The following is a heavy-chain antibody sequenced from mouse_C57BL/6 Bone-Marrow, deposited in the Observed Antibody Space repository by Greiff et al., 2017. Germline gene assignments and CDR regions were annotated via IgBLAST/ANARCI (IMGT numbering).Heavy chain of an antibody. Sequence: QVQLQQPGAELVKPGASVKLSCKASGYTFTSYWMHWVKQRPGQGLEWIGMIHPNSGSTNNNEKFKSKATLTVDKSSSTASIQLSRLTSEDSAVYDYASPRYCSLDYWGQGTTLTGSS. CDR2: IHPNSGST. V-gene: IGHV1-64*01. CDR3: ASPRYCSLDY. J-gene: IGHJ2*01. CDR1: GYTFTSYW.